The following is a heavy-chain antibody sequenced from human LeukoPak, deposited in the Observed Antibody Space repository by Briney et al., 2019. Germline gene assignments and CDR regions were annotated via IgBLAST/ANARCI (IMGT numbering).Heavy chain of an antibody. CDR3: AKADTAMVTMPYYFDY. Sequence: GGSLRLSCAASGFTFSRYWMTWVRQAPGKGLEWVSALTGSGGSTYYADSVKGRFTISRDNSKNTLYLQMNSLRAEDTAVYYCAKADTAMVTMPYYFDYWGQGTLVTVSS. CDR1: GFTFSRYW. CDR2: LTGSGGST. D-gene: IGHD5-18*01. V-gene: IGHV3-23*01. J-gene: IGHJ4*02.